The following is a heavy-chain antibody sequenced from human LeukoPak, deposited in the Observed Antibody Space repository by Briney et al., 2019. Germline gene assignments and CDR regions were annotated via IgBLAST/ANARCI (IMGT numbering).Heavy chain of an antibody. J-gene: IGHJ1*01. CDR1: GGSISSYY. Sequence: SETLSLTCTVSGGSISSYYWSWIRQHPGKGLEWIGYIYYSGSTYYNPSLKSRVTISVDTSKNQFSLKLSSVTAADTAVYYCARGPTVTTRGFQHWGQGTLVTVSS. V-gene: IGHV4-59*06. D-gene: IGHD4-17*01. CDR2: IYYSGST. CDR3: ARGPTVTTRGFQH.